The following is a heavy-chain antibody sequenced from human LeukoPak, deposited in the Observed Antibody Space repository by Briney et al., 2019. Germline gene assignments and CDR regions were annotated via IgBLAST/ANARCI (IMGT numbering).Heavy chain of an antibody. CDR3: AREDVAAADEDAFDI. CDR1: EFTFSSYG. Sequence: PGGSLRLSCAASEFTFSSYGMHWVRQAPGKGLEWVAFIRYDGSNKYYADSVKGRFTISRDNSKNTLYLQMNSLRAEDTAVYYCAREDVAAADEDAFDIWGQGTMVTVSS. V-gene: IGHV3-30*02. CDR2: IRYDGSNK. J-gene: IGHJ3*02. D-gene: IGHD6-13*01.